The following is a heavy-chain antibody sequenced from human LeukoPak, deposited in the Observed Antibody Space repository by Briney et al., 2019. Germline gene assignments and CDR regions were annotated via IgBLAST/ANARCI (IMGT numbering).Heavy chain of an antibody. D-gene: IGHD6-19*01. V-gene: IGHV3-7*01. CDR2: IKQDGSEK. CDR3: AREKAVAGSYFDY. J-gene: IGHJ4*02. Sequence: PGGSLRLSCAASGFTFSSYWMSWVRQAPGKGLEWVANIKQDGSEKYYVDSVKGRFTISRDNAKNSLYLQMNSLRAEDTAVYYCAREKAVAGSYFDYWGQGTLVTVSS. CDR1: GFTFSSYW.